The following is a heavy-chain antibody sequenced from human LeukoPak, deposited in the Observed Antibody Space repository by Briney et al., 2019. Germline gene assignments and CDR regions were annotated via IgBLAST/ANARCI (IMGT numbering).Heavy chain of an antibody. V-gene: IGHV3-48*02. J-gene: IGHJ4*02. CDR1: VFTFSSYS. CDR3: ATSRSSGSYELDY. D-gene: IGHD1-26*01. CDR2: ISSSSSTI. Sequence: PGGSLRLSCAASVFTFSSYSMNWVRQAPGKGLEWVSYISSSSSTIYYADSVKGRFTISRDNAKNSLYLQMNSLRDEDTAVYYCATSRSSGSYELDYWGQGTLVTVSS.